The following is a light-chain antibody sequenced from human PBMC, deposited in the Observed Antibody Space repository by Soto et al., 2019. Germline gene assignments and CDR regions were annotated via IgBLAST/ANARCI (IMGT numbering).Light chain of an antibody. CDR2: GAS. Sequence: NVLTHSPGTLSLSPWEWATLSCLSSQSISSDYLAWYHQRPGQAPRLLIYGASSRATDIPDRFRGSGSGRDFVLNISRLERGDSGVYYCQQYSSSPRTFGQGTKVDIK. CDR3: QQYSSSPRT. CDR1: QSISSDY. V-gene: IGKV3-20*01. J-gene: IGKJ1*01.